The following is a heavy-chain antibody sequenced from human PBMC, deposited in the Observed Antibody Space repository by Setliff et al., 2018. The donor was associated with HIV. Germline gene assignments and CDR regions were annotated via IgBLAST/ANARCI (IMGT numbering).Heavy chain of an antibody. CDR3: ASSWSRVPYYGPDV. V-gene: IGHV1-8*01. CDR2: MNPNSGNT. Sequence: GASVKVSCKASGHTFTSYDINWVRQATGRGLKWMGWMNPNSGNTGYAQKFQGRVTMTRNTSISTAYMELSSLRSEDSAVYHCASSWSRVPYYGPDVWGQGTTVTVSS. D-gene: IGHD6-13*01. J-gene: IGHJ6*02. CDR1: GHTFTSYD.